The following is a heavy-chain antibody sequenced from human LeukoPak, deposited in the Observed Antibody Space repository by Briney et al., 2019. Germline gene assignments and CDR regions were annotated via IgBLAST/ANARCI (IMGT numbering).Heavy chain of an antibody. CDR1: GGSISSYY. J-gene: IGHJ4*02. CDR3: ARRVDNTGWGFDY. D-gene: IGHD2-8*02. V-gene: IGHV4-59*08. CDR2: IYYSGST. Sequence: SETLSLTCTVSGGSISSYYWSWIRQPPGKGLEWIAYIYYSGSTNYNPSLKSRVTISVDTSKNQFSLRLSSVTAADTAVYYCARRVDNTGWGFDYRGQGTLVTVSS.